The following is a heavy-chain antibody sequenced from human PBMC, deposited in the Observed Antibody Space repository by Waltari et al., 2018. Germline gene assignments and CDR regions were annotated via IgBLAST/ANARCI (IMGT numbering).Heavy chain of an antibody. CDR1: GYTITDYY. V-gene: IGHV1-2*02. CDR2: IDPKGGGT. J-gene: IGHJ4*02. D-gene: IGHD7-27*01. CDR3: ARGTWGQTGTAILFGY. Sequence: QVQLVQSGAEVKKPGASVKVSCKASGYTITDYYLHWVRQAPGQGLEWMGWIDPKGGGTDYAQKFQGRVTRTRDTSINTVYMELSSLRSDDTAVYYCARGTWGQTGTAILFGYWGQGTLVTVSS.